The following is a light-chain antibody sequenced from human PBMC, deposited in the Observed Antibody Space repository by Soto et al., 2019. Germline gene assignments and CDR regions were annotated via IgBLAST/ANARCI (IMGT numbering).Light chain of an antibody. CDR1: SSNIGAGYD. CDR2: GTT. CDR3: QSFDVTLSAYV. J-gene: IGLJ1*01. Sequence: QSVLTQPPSASGAPGQRVTISCTGSSSNIGAGYDVHWYRQLPGTVPKLLIYGTTRRPSGVPDRFSGSKSGTSASLAITGLQAEDEADYYCQSFDVTLSAYVFGSGTKGTVL. V-gene: IGLV1-40*01.